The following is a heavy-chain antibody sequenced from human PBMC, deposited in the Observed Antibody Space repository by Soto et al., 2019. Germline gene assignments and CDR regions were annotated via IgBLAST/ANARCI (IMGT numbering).Heavy chain of an antibody. CDR1: GFTFSSYS. CDR2: ISSSSSTI. D-gene: IGHD5-18*01. V-gene: IGHV3-48*02. CDR3: ARERLGVQRWPDGGY. Sequence: HPGESLRLTCAGSGFTFSSYSINWVRQAPGKGLEWVSYISSSSSTIYYADSVKGRFTISRDNAKNSLYLQMNSLRDEDTAVYYWARERLGVQRWPDGGYWGQGTLVTVSS. J-gene: IGHJ4*02.